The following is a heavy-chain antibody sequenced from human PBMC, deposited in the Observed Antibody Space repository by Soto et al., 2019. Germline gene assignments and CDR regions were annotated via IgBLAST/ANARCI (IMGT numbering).Heavy chain of an antibody. CDR1: GGSISGYY. CDR3: TRDGDGRMTTNPYYYYGMDV. D-gene: IGHD2-21*02. V-gene: IGHV4-59*01. J-gene: IGHJ6*02. CDR2: VYYSGGA. Sequence: SETLSLTCTVSGGSISGYYWSWIRQPPGKGLEWIGNVYYSGGAKYNPSVKRRVSISVDTSKNQFSLNLSSVTAADTAVYYCTRDGDGRMTTNPYYYYGMDVWGPGITVS.